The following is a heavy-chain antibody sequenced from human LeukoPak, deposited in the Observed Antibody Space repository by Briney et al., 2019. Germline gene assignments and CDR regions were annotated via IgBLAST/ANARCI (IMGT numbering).Heavy chain of an antibody. CDR1: GFTFSSYG. J-gene: IGHJ4*02. CDR2: IRYDGSNK. CDR3: AKDPEYYYDSSGYSYFDY. Sequence: GGSLRLSCAASGFTFSSYGMHWVRQAPGKGLEWVAFIRYDGSNKYYADSVKGRFTISRDNSKNTLYLQMNSLRAEATAVYYRAKDPEYYYDSSGYSYFDYWGQGTLVTVSS. V-gene: IGHV3-30*02. D-gene: IGHD3-22*01.